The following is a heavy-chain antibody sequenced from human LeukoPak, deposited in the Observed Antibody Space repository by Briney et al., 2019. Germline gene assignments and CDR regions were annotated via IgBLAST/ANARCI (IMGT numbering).Heavy chain of an antibody. J-gene: IGHJ4*02. CDR3: ARDTTVAAGMHQ. Sequence: SETRSPACSVSSGSLSTYSWSWVRQSPGKRLEWIGYIYYGGTTSYNPSLKSRATISADTAKNQFSLRLRSVTAADTAIYYCARDTTVAAGMHQWGRGTLVSVSS. V-gene: IGHV4-59*01. CDR2: IYYGGTT. CDR1: SGSLSTYS. D-gene: IGHD6-19*01.